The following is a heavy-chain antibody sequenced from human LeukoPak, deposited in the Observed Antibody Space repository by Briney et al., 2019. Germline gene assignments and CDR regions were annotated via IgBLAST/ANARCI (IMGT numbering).Heavy chain of an antibody. CDR2: FIPILGTA. CDR1: GYTFTGYY. J-gene: IGHJ6*01. D-gene: IGHD3-3*01. CDR3: AGIPVFGVVLHQEPV. Sequence: ASVKVSCKASGYTFTGYYMHWVRQAPGQGLEWMGVFIPILGTANSTQKFHDRVTITADISTHTVYMELSSLRSEDTAVYFCAGIPVFGVVLHQEPVWGKETKVSVS. V-gene: IGHV1-69*10.